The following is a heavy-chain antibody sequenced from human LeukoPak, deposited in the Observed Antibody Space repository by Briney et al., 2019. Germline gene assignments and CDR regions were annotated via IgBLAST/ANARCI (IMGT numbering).Heavy chain of an antibody. CDR2: ISASGGST. Sequence: GALRLSCAASGFTFSSYAMSWVRQAPGKGLEWVAFISASGGSTYYADSVKGRFTISRDNSKNTMYLQMNSLRAEDTAVYYCAELGITMIGGVWGKGTTVTISS. D-gene: IGHD3-10*02. J-gene: IGHJ6*04. CDR1: GFTFSSYA. CDR3: AELGITMIGGV. V-gene: IGHV3-23*01.